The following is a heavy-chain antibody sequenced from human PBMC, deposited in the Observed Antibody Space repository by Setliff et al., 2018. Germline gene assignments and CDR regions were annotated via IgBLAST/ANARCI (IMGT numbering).Heavy chain of an antibody. D-gene: IGHD6-19*01. CDR1: GGSISSSSYY. V-gene: IGHV4-39*07. J-gene: IGHJ6*01. CDR2: IYYSGST. CDR3: ARVSQYSSGWYYYYYGMDV. Sequence: SETLSLTCTVSGGSISSSSYYWGWIRQPPGKGLEWIGSIYYSGSTYYNPSLKSRVTISVDTSKNQFSLKLSSVTAADTAVYYCARVSQYSSGWYYYYYGMDVW.